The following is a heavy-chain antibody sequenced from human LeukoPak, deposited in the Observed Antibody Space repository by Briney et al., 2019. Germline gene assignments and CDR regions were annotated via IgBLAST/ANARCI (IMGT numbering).Heavy chain of an antibody. CDR3: ARDAVGFDY. V-gene: IGHV4-34*01. J-gene: IGHJ4*02. D-gene: IGHD2-2*01. CDR2: INHSGST. CDR1: GGSFSGYY. Sequence: SETLSLTCAVYGGSFSGYYWSWIRQPPGKGLEWIGEINHSGSTNYNPSLKSRVTISVDTSKNQFSLKLSSVTAADTAVYYCARDAVGFDYWGQGTLVTVSS.